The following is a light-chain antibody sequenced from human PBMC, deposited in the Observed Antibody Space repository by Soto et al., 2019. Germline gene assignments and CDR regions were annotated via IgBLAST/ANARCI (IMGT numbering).Light chain of an antibody. CDR2: GSS. V-gene: IGKV3-20*01. CDR1: QSVNNNY. CDR3: HQYGSSPPIT. Sequence: EIVLTQSPGTLSLSPGERATLSCRASQSVNNNYVSWYQQRPGQAPRLLIYGSSYRATGIPDRFSGSGSGSDFTLTSSRLEPEDFAVYYCHQYGSSPPITFGGGTKVEIK. J-gene: IGKJ4*01.